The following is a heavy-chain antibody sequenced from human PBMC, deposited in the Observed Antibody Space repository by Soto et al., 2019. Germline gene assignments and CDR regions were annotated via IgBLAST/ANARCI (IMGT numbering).Heavy chain of an antibody. CDR1: GGSFSGYY. D-gene: IGHD5-18*01. CDR2: INHSGST. V-gene: IGHV4-34*01. Sequence: NPSETLSLTCAVYGGSFSGYYWSWIRQPPGKGLEWIGEINHSGSTNYNPSLKSRVTISVDTSKNQFSLKLSSVTAADTAVYYCARGQLWRYYYYYYGMDVWGQGTTVTVSS. J-gene: IGHJ6*02. CDR3: ARGQLWRYYYYYYGMDV.